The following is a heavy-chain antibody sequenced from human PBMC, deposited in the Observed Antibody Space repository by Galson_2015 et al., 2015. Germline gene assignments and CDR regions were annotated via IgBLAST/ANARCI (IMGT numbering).Heavy chain of an antibody. J-gene: IGHJ3*02. V-gene: IGHV4-31*03. CDR2: ISNSGST. D-gene: IGHD3-22*01. Sequence: TLSLTCTVSGGSISSGGYYWTWIRQHPGKGLEWIGYISNSGSTHYDPSLKSRLTISMDTSKNQFSLKLSSVTAADTAVYYCARDAASLYYDSSGYYSRGDASEIWGQGTMVTVSS. CDR1: GGSISSGGYY. CDR3: ARDAASLYYDSSGYYSRGDASEI.